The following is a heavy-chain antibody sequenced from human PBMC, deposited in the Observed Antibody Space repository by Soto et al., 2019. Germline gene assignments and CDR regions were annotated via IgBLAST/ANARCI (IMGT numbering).Heavy chain of an antibody. CDR3: ARSSGSYQRFDY. Sequence: SETLSLTCTVSGGSISSYYRSWIRQPPGKGLEWIGYIYYSGSTNYNPSLKSRVTISVDTSKNQFSLKLSSVTAADTAVYYCARSSGSYQRFDYWGQGTLVTVSS. D-gene: IGHD1-26*01. CDR2: IYYSGST. V-gene: IGHV4-59*01. CDR1: GGSISSYY. J-gene: IGHJ4*02.